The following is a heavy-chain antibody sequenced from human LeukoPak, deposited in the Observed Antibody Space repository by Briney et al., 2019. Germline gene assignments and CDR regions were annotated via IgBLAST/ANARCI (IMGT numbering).Heavy chain of an antibody. V-gene: IGHV3-7*01. CDR1: GFTFNRYW. Sequence: GGSLRLSCAASGFTFNRYWMSWVRQAPGKGLEWVANIKQDGSEKYYVDSVKGRFTISRDNTKNSLYLQMNSLRAEDTAVYYCARDAVTGYSSGWYKPFPFDYWGQGALVTVSS. CDR3: ARDAVTGYSSGWYKPFPFDY. D-gene: IGHD6-19*01. J-gene: IGHJ4*02. CDR2: IKQDGSEK.